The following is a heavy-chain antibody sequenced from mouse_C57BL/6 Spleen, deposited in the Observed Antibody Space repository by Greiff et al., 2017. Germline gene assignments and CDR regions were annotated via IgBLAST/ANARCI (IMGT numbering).Heavy chain of an antibody. CDR2: SRNKANDYTT. V-gene: IGHV7-1*01. J-gene: IGHJ2*01. D-gene: IGHD1-1*01. Sequence: EVKVVESGGGLVQSGRSLRLSCATSGFTFSDFYMEWVRQAPGKGLEWIAASRNKANDYTTEYSASVKGRFIVSRDTSQSILYLQMNALRAEDTAIYYCAREHRDYYGFDYWGQGTTLTVSS. CDR3: AREHRDYYGFDY. CDR1: GFTFSDFY.